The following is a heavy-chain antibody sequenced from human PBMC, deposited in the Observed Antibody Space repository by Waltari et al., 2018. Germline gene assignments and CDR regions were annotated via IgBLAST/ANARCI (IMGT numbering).Heavy chain of an antibody. D-gene: IGHD2-2*01. V-gene: IGHV4-34*01. J-gene: IGHJ3*02. CDR3: ARVYCSSTGCYNAFDI. CDR2: IKHSGST. Sequence: QVQLQQWGAGLLKPSEALSLTCAVYGGSFSGYYWSWIRQPPGKGLEWIGEIKHSGSTNYNPTLKSRVTIPVETSKNQFFLKLTSVTAADTAVYCCARVYCSSTGCYNAFDIWGQGTMVTGSS. CDR1: GGSFSGYY.